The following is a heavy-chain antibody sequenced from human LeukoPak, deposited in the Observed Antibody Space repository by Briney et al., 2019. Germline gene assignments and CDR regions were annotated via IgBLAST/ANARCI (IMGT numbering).Heavy chain of an antibody. J-gene: IGHJ6*03. V-gene: IGHV4-4*09. CDR2: IFPSGSI. CDR1: GASISSYY. D-gene: IGHD3-22*01. Sequence: SETLSLTCTVSGASISSYYWSWFRRPPGKGLEWIAYIFPSGSINFNPSLKSRVSISVDGSKNNFSLDLSSVTAAGTAVYYCARRRDETATAAGYYHMDVWGKGTTVTVSS. CDR3: ARRRDETATAAGYYHMDV.